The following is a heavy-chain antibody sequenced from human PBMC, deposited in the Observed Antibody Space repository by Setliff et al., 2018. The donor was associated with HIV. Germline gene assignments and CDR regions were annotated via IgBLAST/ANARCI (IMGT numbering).Heavy chain of an antibody. D-gene: IGHD1-1*01. J-gene: IGHJ5*02. Sequence: PSETLSLTCAVYGGSFSDYYWNWIRQPPGKGLEWIGEINHSGSTNYNPSLKSRVTISLDTSKNQFSLKLSSVTAADTAVYYCAQEERDAYNYWFDPWGQGTLVTVSS. CDR3: AQEERDAYNYWFDP. V-gene: IGHV4-34*01. CDR1: GGSFSDYY. CDR2: INHSGST.